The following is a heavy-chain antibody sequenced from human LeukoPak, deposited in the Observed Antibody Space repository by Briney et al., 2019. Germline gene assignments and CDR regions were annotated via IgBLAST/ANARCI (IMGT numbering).Heavy chain of an antibody. D-gene: IGHD3-22*01. J-gene: IGHJ4*02. CDR3: ARPLFNYDSSGLTY. Sequence: GGSLRLSCAASGFTFSSYGMHWVRQAPGKGLEWVALIWYDGSNKYYADSVKGRFTISRDNSKNTLYLQMNSLRAEDTALYYCARPLFNYDSSGLTYWGQGTLVTVSS. CDR2: IWYDGSNK. V-gene: IGHV3-33*01. CDR1: GFTFSSYG.